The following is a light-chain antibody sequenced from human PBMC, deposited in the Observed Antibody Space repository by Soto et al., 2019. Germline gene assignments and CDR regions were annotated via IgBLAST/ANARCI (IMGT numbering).Light chain of an antibody. CDR2: EVS. J-gene: IGLJ1*01. CDR1: SSDAGGYNY. CDR3: SSYAGSRYV. V-gene: IGLV2-8*01. Sequence: QSVLTQPPSASGSPGQSVTISCTGTSSDAGGYNYVSWYQQHPGKAPKLMIYEVSKRPSGVPDRFSGSKSGNTASLTVSGLQAEDEADYYCSSYAGSRYVFGTGTKVTV.